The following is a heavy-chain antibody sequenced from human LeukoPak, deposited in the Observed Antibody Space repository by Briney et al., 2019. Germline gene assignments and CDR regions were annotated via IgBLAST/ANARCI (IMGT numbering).Heavy chain of an antibody. CDR2: IYYSGST. J-gene: IGHJ4*02. D-gene: IGHD6-19*01. V-gene: IGHV4-59*08. Sequence: SETLSLTCTVSGGSISSYYWSWIRQPPGKGLEWIGYIYYSGSTNYNPSLKSRVTISVDTSKNQFSLKLSSVTAADTAVYYCARGIAVAGRGLTFDYWGQGTLVTVSS. CDR1: GGSISSYY. CDR3: ARGIAVAGRGLTFDY.